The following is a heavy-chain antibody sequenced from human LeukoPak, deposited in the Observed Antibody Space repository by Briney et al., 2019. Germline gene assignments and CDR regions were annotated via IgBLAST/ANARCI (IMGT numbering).Heavy chain of an antibody. D-gene: IGHD6-19*01. CDR1: AYTFTSYY. CDR3: ATSSGWFEGFDP. J-gene: IGHJ5*02. CDR2: INPSGGST. Sequence: ASVKVSCKASAYTFTSYYMHWVRQAPGQGLEWMGIINPSGGSTSYAQKFQGRVTMTRDTSTSTVYMELSSLRSEDTAVYYCATSSGWFEGFDPWGQGTLVTVSS. V-gene: IGHV1-46*01.